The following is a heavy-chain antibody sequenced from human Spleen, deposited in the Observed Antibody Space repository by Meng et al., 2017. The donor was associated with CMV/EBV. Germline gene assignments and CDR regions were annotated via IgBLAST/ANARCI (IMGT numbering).Heavy chain of an antibody. D-gene: IGHD1-26*01. CDR3: ATSRATYYYAMDV. J-gene: IGHJ6*02. CDR2: ISTSGTSI. CDR1: GFAFNDHY. Sequence: GESLKIYCAASGFAFNDHYISWIRQTPGRGLEWVSYISTSGTSIYYADSVKGRFTISRDNAKNSLYLQMNSLRAEDTALYYCATSRATYYYAMDVWGQGTTVTVSS. V-gene: IGHV3-11*01.